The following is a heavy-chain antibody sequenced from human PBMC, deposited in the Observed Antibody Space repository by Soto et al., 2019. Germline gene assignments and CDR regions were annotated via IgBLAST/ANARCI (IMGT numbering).Heavy chain of an antibody. J-gene: IGHJ4*02. CDR2: IFSSDSSA. Sequence: GESLKISCRASGFTFSSYSLGWVRHMPGKGLQWMGNIFSSDSSAKYSPSFVGQVTISVDRSINTAYLQWSSLKASDTAIYYCGTWRGSSWFDYWGPGTLVTVSS. CDR3: GTWRGSSWFDY. V-gene: IGHV5-51*01. CDR1: GFTFSSYS. D-gene: IGHD2-2*01.